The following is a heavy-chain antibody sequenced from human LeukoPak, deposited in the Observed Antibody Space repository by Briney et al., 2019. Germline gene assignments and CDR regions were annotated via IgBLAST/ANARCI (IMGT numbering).Heavy chain of an antibody. J-gene: IGHJ6*04. CDR2: IYHSGST. V-gene: IGHV4-30-2*01. CDR3: ARAILNYYYYGIDV. CDR1: GGPFSSGGYA. Sequence: SQTLSLTRTVSGGPFSSGGYAWSWIRQPSGKGLEWIGYIYHSGSTFYNPSLKSRVTLSVDRSKNQFSLKLSSVTAADTAVYYCARAILNYYYYGIDVWGKGTTFTVSS.